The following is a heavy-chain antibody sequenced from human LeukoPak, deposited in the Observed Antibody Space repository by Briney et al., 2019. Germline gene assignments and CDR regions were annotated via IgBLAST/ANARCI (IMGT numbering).Heavy chain of an antibody. CDR3: VGSSWSEPTYFDY. Sequence: PSETLSLTCTVSGGSISSSSYYWGWIRQPPGKGLEWIGSIYYSGSTYYNPSLKSRVTISVDTSKNQFSLKLSSVTAADTAVYYCVGSSWSEPTYFDYWGQGTLVTVSS. J-gene: IGHJ4*02. V-gene: IGHV4-39*01. CDR1: GGSISSSSYY. D-gene: IGHD6-13*01. CDR2: IYYSGST.